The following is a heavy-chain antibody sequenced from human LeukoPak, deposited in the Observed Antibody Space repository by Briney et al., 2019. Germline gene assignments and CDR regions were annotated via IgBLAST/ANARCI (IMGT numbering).Heavy chain of an antibody. CDR1: GYTFTGYY. J-gene: IGHJ4*02. D-gene: IGHD4-17*01. CDR2: INPNSGCT. CDR3: ARDRLRGNYGDYYFDY. Sequence: GASVKVSCKASGYTFTGYYMHWVRQAPGQGLEWMGWINPNSGCTNYAQKFQGRVTMTRDTSISTAHMELSRLRSDDTAVYYCARDRLRGNYGDYYFDYWGQGTLVTVSS. V-gene: IGHV1-2*02.